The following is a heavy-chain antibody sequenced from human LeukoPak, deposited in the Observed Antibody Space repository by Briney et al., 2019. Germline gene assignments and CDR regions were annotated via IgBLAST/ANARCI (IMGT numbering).Heavy chain of an antibody. D-gene: IGHD2-15*01. CDR3: ANSGGEEDDAFDI. CDR1: GYTFTDYY. CDR2: INPNRDGT. V-gene: IGHV1-2*02. Sequence: ASVKVSCKASGYTFTDYYMHWVRQAPGQGLEWLGWINPNRDGTNYAQKFQGRVTMTRDTSTSTAYMELSRLRSDDTAVYYCANSGGEEDDAFDIWGQGTMVTVSS. J-gene: IGHJ3*02.